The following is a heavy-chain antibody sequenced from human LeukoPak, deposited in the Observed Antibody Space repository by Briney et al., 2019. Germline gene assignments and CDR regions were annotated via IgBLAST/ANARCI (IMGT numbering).Heavy chain of an antibody. CDR2: IYYSGST. J-gene: IGHJ5*02. Sequence: PSETLSLTCTVSGGSISSYYWSWIRQPPGKGLEWIGYIYYSGSTNYNPSLKSRVTISVDTSKNQFSLKLSSVTAADTAVYYCARESRYGSGSYGIWFDPWGQGTLVTVSS. CDR1: GGSISSYY. CDR3: ARESRYGSGSYGIWFDP. D-gene: IGHD3-10*01. V-gene: IGHV4-59*01.